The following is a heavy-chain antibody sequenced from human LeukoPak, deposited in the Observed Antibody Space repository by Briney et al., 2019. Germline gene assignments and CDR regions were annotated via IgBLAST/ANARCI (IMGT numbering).Heavy chain of an antibody. CDR3: ARGRVAYSAYYFDY. Sequence: SGTLSLTCTVSGDSITNYFWSWIRQPPGKGLEWIGYIYYTGNTNCKPSLKSRVTISVDTSTNQFSLRLRSVTAADTAVYYCARGRVAYSAYYFDYWGRGTLVTVSS. CDR1: GDSITNYF. D-gene: IGHD2-15*01. J-gene: IGHJ4*02. CDR2: IYYTGNT. V-gene: IGHV4-59*01.